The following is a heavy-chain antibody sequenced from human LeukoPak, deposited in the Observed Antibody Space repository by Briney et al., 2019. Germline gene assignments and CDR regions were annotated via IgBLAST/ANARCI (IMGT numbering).Heavy chain of an antibody. V-gene: IGHV1-18*01. CDR2: INGYNGNT. J-gene: IGHJ4*02. D-gene: IGHD3-10*01. Sequence: EASVKVSCKASGFSFASYGISWVRQAPGQGLEWMGWINGYNGNTNYAQKFQGRVTLTTDTSTSTAYMELRSLRSEDTAVYYCARTLGLRRGVRGVFWYWGQGTLVTVSS. CDR1: GFSFASYG. CDR3: ARTLGLRRGVRGVFWY.